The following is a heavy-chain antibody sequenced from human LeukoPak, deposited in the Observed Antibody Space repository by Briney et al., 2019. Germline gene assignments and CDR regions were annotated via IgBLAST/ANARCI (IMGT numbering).Heavy chain of an antibody. CDR3: ARGYSYVADFDY. V-gene: IGHV3-30*02. D-gene: IGHD5-18*01. CDR2: IRYDGSNK. CDR1: GFTFSSYG. Sequence: PGGSLRLSCAASGFTFSSYGMHWVRQAPGKGLEWVAFIRYDGSNKYYADSVKGRFTISRDNSKNTLYLQMNSLRAEDTAVYCCARGYSYVADFDYWGQGTLVTVSS. J-gene: IGHJ4*02.